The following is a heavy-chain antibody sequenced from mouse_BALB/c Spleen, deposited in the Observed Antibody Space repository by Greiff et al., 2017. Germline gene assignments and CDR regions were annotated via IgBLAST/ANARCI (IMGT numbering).Heavy chain of an antibody. V-gene: IGHV1-4*01. CDR2: INPSSGYT. Sequence: QVQLKESGAELARPGASVKMSCKASGYTFTSYTMHWVKQRPGQGLEWIGYINPSSGYTNYNQKFKDKATLTADKSSSTAYMQLSSLTSEDSAVYYCARCGPLWLRQRNYFDYWGQGTTLTVSS. CDR1: GYTFTSYT. CDR3: ARCGPLWLRQRNYFDY. D-gene: IGHD2-2*01. J-gene: IGHJ2*01.